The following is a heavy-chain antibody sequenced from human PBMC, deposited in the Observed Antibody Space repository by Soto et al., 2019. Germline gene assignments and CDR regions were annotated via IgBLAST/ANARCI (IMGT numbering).Heavy chain of an antibody. J-gene: IGHJ4*02. CDR2: VNPDTGVA. CDR1: GYTFTDYF. D-gene: IGHD3-16*01. CDR3: ARDPIRGGVPYFFDF. Sequence: ASVKVSCKASGYTFTDYFVHRVRLAPGQGLEWMGWVNPDTGVATFPQKFQGRVTVTRDASINTDYMELTHLTSEDTGIYYCARDPIRGGVPYFFDFWGRGTQVTVSS. V-gene: IGHV1-2*02.